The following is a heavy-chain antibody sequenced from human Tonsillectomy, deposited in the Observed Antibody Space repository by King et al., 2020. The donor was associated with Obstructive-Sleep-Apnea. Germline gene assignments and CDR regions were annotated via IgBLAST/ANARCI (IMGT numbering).Heavy chain of an antibody. CDR3: ARVYIAAAGHTLDY. V-gene: IGHV3-21*01. Sequence: VQLQESGGGLVKPGGSLRLSCAASGFTFSSYSMNLVLQALGRVLEWVASISSSSPSINYADSVKGRFTNSRDNAKNSLYLQRNSLRAEDTAVYYCARVYIAAAGHTLDYWGQGTLVTVSS. CDR2: ISSSSPSI. CDR1: GFTFSSYS. D-gene: IGHD6-13*01. J-gene: IGHJ4*02.